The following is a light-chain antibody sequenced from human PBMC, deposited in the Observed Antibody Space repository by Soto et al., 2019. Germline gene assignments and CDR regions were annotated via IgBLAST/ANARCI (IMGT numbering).Light chain of an antibody. CDR2: EVT. Sequence: QSALTQPPSASGSPGQSVTISCTGTSSDVGANNYVSWYQQHPGKAPKLMIYEVTKRPSGVPDRFSGSKSGNTASLTVSGLHAEDEAEYYCSSYAGANRVFGTGTKVTVL. CDR1: SSDVGANNY. CDR3: SSYAGANRV. J-gene: IGLJ1*01. V-gene: IGLV2-8*01.